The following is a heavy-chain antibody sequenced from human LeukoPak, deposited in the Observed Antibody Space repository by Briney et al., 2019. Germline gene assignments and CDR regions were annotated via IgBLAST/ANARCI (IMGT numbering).Heavy chain of an antibody. CDR2: IQQDGSEK. CDR3: ARAWKLLDY. J-gene: IGHJ4*02. Sequence: GGSLRLSCAASGFTFSTYWMSWVRQAPGKGLEWVANIQQDGSEKYYVDSVKGRFTISRDNVKNSLYLQMNSLRAEDTAVYYCARAWKLLDYWGQGTLVTVSS. V-gene: IGHV3-7*01. CDR1: GFTFSTYW. D-gene: IGHD1-26*01.